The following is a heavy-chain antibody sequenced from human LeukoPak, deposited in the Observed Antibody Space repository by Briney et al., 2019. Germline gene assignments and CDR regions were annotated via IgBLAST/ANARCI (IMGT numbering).Heavy chain of an antibody. Sequence: GESLKISCKGSGYSFTSYWIGWVRQMPGKGLEWMGITYPGDSDTRYSPSFQGQVTISADKSITTAYLQWSSLKASDTAMYYCARRSGYSFGYLDYWGQGTLVTVSS. D-gene: IGHD5-18*01. V-gene: IGHV5-51*01. J-gene: IGHJ4*02. CDR1: GYSFTSYW. CDR3: ARRSGYSFGYLDY. CDR2: TYPGDSDT.